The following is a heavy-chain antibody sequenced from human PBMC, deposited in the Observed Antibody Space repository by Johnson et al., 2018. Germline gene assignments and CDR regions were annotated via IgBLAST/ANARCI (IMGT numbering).Heavy chain of an antibody. CDR1: GFTFSNYY. Sequence: VQLVESGGGSVQPGGSLRLACSTSGFTFSNYYMSWVRQAPGKGLEWVANIKEDANEKNYVDSVKGRFPISRDNAKKSFYLQMSSLRVEDTAVYYCVVGMMDFEHWGQGSLVTVSS. J-gene: IGHJ1*01. CDR2: IKEDANEK. V-gene: IGHV3-7*01. CDR3: VVGMMDFEH. D-gene: IGHD1-26*01.